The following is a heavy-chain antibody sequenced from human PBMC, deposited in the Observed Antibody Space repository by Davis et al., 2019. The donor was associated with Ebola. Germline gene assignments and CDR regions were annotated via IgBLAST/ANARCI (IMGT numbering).Heavy chain of an antibody. J-gene: IGHJ5*02. Sequence: SNPLSPPCAVHGGPFSGYYWRWIRQPPGNGLAWIGEINHSGSTNYNPSLKSRVTISVDTSKNQFSLKLSSVTAADTAVYYCARTGTSWFDPWGQGTLVTVSS. CDR3: ARTGTSWFDP. D-gene: IGHD1-7*01. CDR2: INHSGST. CDR1: GGPFSGYY. V-gene: IGHV4-34*01.